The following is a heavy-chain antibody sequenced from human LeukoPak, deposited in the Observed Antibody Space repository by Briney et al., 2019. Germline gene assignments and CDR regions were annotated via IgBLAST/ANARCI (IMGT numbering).Heavy chain of an antibody. CDR1: GFTFSSYG. Sequence: GGSLRLSCAASGFTFSSYGMHWVRQAPSKGLEWVAFIRYDGSNKYYADSVKGRFTISRDNSKNTLYLQMNSLRAEDTAVYYCAKGMTTGYYFDYWGQGTLVTVSS. D-gene: IGHD4-17*01. V-gene: IGHV3-30*02. J-gene: IGHJ4*02. CDR2: IRYDGSNK. CDR3: AKGMTTGYYFDY.